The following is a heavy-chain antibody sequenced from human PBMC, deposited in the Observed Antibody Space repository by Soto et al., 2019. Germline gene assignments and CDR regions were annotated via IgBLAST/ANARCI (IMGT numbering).Heavy chain of an antibody. D-gene: IGHD5-12*01. CDR1: GYTFNTYG. V-gene: IGHV1-18*04. Sequence: QVQLVQSGAEVKKPGASVKVSCKASGYTFNTYGISWVRQAPGQGLEWMGWISTKNGNTNYEPKIKGRVSMTTDTSTSNDYMELRSLTSDDTAVYYCARGGLTEVATFGYWGQGTLVTVSS. J-gene: IGHJ4*02. CDR2: ISTKNGNT. CDR3: ARGGLTEVATFGY.